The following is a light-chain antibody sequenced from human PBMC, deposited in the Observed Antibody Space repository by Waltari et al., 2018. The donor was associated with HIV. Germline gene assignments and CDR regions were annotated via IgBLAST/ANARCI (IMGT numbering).Light chain of an antibody. Sequence: AGLSQPPSLSTGLGQTATLTCTGHSDNVGHQGAVWLQHHQGLPPRLLSHRNNNRPSGVSDRFSTATSGNTAFLTIRGLRSEDEADYFCSAWDSSLTGWIFGGGTQLAVL. V-gene: IGLV10-54*01. CDR3: SAWDSSLTGWI. CDR1: SDNVGHQG. CDR2: RNN. J-gene: IGLJ2*01.